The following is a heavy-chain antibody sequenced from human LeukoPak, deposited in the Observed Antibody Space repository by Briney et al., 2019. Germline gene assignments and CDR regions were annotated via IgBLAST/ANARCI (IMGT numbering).Heavy chain of an antibody. D-gene: IGHD3-3*01. V-gene: IGHV3-7*01. CDR2: IKHNGGEK. Sequence: GGSLRLSCVASGFTFTDYFMRWVRQDPGKGLEWVASIKHNGGEKYYVDSVKGRFTISRDNAKNALYLEMSSLRVEDTAVYYCARDQYDTWSRRGNFDSWGQGTLVIVSS. J-gene: IGHJ4*02. CDR1: GFTFTDYF. CDR3: ARDQYDTWSRRGNFDS.